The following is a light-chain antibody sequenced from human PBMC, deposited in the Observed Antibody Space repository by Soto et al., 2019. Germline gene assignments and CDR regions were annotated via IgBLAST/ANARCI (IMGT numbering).Light chain of an antibody. J-gene: IGLJ1*01. Sequence: QSALTQPASVSGSPGQSITISCTGTSIDVGGYNYVSWYQQHPGKAPKLMIYEVSNRPSGVSTRCSGSKSGNTASLPISGLQAEDEADYYCSSYTSSSTYVFGTGTKVNVL. CDR3: SSYTSSSTYV. CDR2: EVS. V-gene: IGLV2-14*01. CDR1: SIDVGGYNY.